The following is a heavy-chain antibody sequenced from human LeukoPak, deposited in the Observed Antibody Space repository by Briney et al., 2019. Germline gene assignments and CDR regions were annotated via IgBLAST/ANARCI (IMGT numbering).Heavy chain of an antibody. D-gene: IGHD6-13*01. CDR1: GFTFSSYS. V-gene: IGHV3-30-3*01. CDR2: ISYDGSNK. J-gene: IGHJ4*02. CDR3: ARGIAAAGDY. Sequence: GGSLRLSCAASGFTFSSYSMDWVRQAPGKGLEWVALISYDGSNKYYADSVKGRFTISRDNSKNTLYLQMNSLRADDTAVYYCARGIAAAGDYWGQGALVTVSS.